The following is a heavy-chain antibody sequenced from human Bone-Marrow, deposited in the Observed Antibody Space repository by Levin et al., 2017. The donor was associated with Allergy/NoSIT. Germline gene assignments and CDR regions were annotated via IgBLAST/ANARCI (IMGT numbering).Heavy chain of an antibody. V-gene: IGHV3-53*01. CDR2: IYSGGDT. CDR1: GFTVRNY. Sequence: GGSLRRSCAASGFTVRNYMRWFRQAPGKGLEWVSLIYSGGDTRYADSVKGRFTISRDTSKNTLSLQMNSLRTDDTAVYYCARDGGVTVGGDYWGQGTLVTVSS. J-gene: IGHJ4*02. D-gene: IGHD1-26*01. CDR3: ARDGGVTVGGDY.